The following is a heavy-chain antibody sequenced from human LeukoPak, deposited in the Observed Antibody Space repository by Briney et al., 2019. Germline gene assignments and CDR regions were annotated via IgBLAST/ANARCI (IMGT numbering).Heavy chain of an antibody. V-gene: IGHV1-69*13. D-gene: IGHD3-3*01. CDR2: IIPIFGTA. CDR1: GGTFSSYA. J-gene: IGHJ4*02. CDR3: ATEQTIFGVVPLGLGY. Sequence: GASVKVSCKASGGTFSSYAISWVRQAPGQGLEWMGGIIPIFGTANYAQKFQGRVTITADESTSTAYMELSSLRSEDTAVYYCATEQTIFGVVPLGLGYWGQGTLVTVSS.